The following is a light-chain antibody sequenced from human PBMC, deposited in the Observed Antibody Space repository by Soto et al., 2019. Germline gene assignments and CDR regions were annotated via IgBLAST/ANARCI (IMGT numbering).Light chain of an antibody. CDR3: ISYAGSNNFVL. CDR1: SSDVGGYNY. CDR2: EVS. V-gene: IGLV2-8*01. Sequence: QSALTQPPSASGSPGQSVTISCTGTSSDVGGYNYVSWYQQHPGKAPKLIIYEVSKRPSGVPDRFSGSKSGNTASLTVSWLQTEDEADYYCISYAGSNNFVLFGGGTKLTVL. J-gene: IGLJ2*01.